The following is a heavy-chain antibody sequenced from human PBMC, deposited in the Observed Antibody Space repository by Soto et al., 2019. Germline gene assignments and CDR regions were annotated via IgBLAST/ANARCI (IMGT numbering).Heavy chain of an antibody. D-gene: IGHD3-9*01. CDR2: ISYDGSNK. V-gene: IGHV3-30-3*01. J-gene: IGHJ4*02. CDR1: GFTFSSYA. Sequence: VGSLRLSCAASGFTFSSYAMHWVRQAPGKGLEWVAVISYDGSNKYYADSVKGRFTISRDNSKNTLYLQMNSLRAEDTAVYYCAREYNILTGYYFDYWGQGTLVTVSS. CDR3: AREYNILTGYYFDY.